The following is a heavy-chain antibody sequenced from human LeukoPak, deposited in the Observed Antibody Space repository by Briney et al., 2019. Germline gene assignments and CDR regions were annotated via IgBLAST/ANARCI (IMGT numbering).Heavy chain of an antibody. D-gene: IGHD3-9*01. J-gene: IGHJ3*02. CDR2: ISSSSSYI. CDR1: GFTFSSYS. CDR3: ARDGWPYYDILTGYYVTGAFDI. V-gene: IGHV3-21*01. Sequence: GGSLRLSCAASGFTFSSYSMNWVRQAPGKGLEWVSPISSSSSYIYYADSVKGRFAISRDNAKNSLYLQMNSLRAEDTAVYYCARDGWPYYDILTGYYVTGAFDIWGQGTMVTVSS.